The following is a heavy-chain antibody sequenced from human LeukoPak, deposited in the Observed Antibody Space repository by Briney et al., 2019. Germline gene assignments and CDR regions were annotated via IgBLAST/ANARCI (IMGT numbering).Heavy chain of an antibody. CDR2: IFYSGNT. Sequence: SETLSLTCTVSGGSISSSSYYWAWIRQPPGKGLEWIGTIFYSGNTYYNPSLKSRVTISVDTSKNQFSLKLRSVTAADTAVYFCARHPQSYDNAYSWFDPWGHGTLVTVSS. V-gene: IGHV4-39*01. D-gene: IGHD1-26*01. CDR1: GGSISSSSYY. J-gene: IGHJ5*02. CDR3: ARHPQSYDNAYSWFDP.